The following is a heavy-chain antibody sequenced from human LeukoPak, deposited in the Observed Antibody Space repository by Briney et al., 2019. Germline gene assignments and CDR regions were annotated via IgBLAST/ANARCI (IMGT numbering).Heavy chain of an antibody. D-gene: IGHD3-22*01. Sequence: GGSLRLSCAASGLTFSSYSMNWVRQAPGKGLEWASSISSSSSYIYYADSVKGRFTISRDNAKNSLYLQMNSLRAEDTAVYYCARGSYDSSGYYWSWGQGTLVTVSS. CDR3: ARGSYDSSGYYWS. CDR2: ISSSSSYI. CDR1: GLTFSSYS. V-gene: IGHV3-21*01. J-gene: IGHJ4*02.